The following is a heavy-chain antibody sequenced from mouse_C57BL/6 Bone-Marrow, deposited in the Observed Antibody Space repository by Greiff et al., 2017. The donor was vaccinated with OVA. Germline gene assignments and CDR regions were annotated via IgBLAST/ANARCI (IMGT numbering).Heavy chain of an antibody. CDR3: ERGEKNRLLRYDY. CDR2: IYPSDSET. CDR1: GYTFTSYW. D-gene: IGHD1-1*01. J-gene: IGHJ2*01. Sequence: QVQLQQPGAELVRPGSSVKLSCKASGYTFTSYWMDWVKQRPGQGLEWIGNIYPSDSETHYNQKFKDKATLTVDKSSSTAYMQLSSLTSEDSAVYYGERGEKNRLLRYDYWGQGTTLTVSS. V-gene: IGHV1-61*01.